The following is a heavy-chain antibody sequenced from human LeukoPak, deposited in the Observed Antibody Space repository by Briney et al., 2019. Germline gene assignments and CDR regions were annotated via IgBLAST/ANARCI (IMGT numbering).Heavy chain of an antibody. CDR1: GFTFTTYA. V-gene: IGHV3-11*05. CDR2: ISSSSSYT. CDR3: ARDGRQQLVRSYYYYGMDV. D-gene: IGHD6-13*01. J-gene: IGHJ6*02. Sequence: GGSLRLSCAASGFTFTTYAMGWVRQSPGKGLEWVSYISSSSSYTNYADSVKGRFTISRDNAKNSLYLQMNSLRAEDTAVYYCARDGRQQLVRSYYYYGMDVWGQGTTVTVSS.